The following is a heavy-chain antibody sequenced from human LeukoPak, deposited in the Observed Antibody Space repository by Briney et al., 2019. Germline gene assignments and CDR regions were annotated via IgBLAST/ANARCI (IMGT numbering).Heavy chain of an antibody. CDR3: ARDQGDIVVVPAAKNHDAFDI. Sequence: GGSLRLSCAASGFTFSSYGMHWVRQAPGKGLEWVAVIWYDGSNKYYADSVKSRFTISRDNSKNTLYLQMNSLRAEDTAVYYCARDQGDIVVVPAAKNHDAFDIWGQGTMVTVSS. CDR1: GFTFSSYG. V-gene: IGHV3-33*01. CDR2: IWYDGSNK. D-gene: IGHD2-2*01. J-gene: IGHJ3*02.